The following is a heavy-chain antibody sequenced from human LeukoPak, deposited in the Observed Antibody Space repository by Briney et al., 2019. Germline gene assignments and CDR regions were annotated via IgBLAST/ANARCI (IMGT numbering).Heavy chain of an antibody. J-gene: IGHJ3*02. D-gene: IGHD1-26*01. CDR2: IYYSGST. CDR3: ARDIGIYPHVAFDI. CDR1: GGSISSSSYY. Sequence: SETLSLTCSVTGGSISSSSYYWGWIRQPPGKGLEWIGNIYYSGSTYYNPSLKSRVTISVDTSMTQFSLRLTSVTAADTAVYFCARDIGIYPHVAFDIWGQGTMVTVSS. V-gene: IGHV4-39*07.